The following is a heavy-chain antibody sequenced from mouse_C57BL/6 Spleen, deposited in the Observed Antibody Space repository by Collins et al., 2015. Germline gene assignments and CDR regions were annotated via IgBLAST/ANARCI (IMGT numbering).Heavy chain of an antibody. CDR3: ARSRTTATGAWFAY. J-gene: IGHJ3*01. CDR1: GFNIKDTY. Sequence: EVQLQQSGAELVKPGASVKLSCTASGFNIKDTYMHWVKQRPEQGLEWIGRIDPANGNTKYDPKFQGKATMTADTSSNTAYLQLSSLTSEDTAVYHCARSRTTATGAWFAYWGQGTLVTVSA. CDR2: IDPANGNT. D-gene: IGHD1-2*01. V-gene: IGHV14-3*02.